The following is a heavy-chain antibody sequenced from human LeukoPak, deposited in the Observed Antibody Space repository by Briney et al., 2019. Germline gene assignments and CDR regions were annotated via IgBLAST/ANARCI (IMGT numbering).Heavy chain of an antibody. Sequence: GESLKISCKGSGYSFTSYWIGCVRHMPGKSLVWMGIIYTGDSDTRYSPSFQGQVTISADKSISTAYLQWSSLKASDTAMYYCARHEGAFDIWGQGTMVTVSS. CDR2: IYTGDSDT. CDR3: ARHEGAFDI. CDR1: GYSFTSYW. V-gene: IGHV5-51*01. J-gene: IGHJ3*02.